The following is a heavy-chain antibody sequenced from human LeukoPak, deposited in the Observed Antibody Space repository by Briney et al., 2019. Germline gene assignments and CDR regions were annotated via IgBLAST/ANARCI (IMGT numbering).Heavy chain of an antibody. Sequence: PSETLSLTCTVSGGSLSSSSYYWGWIRQPPGKGLEWIGSIYYSGSTYYNPSLKSRVTISVDTSKNQFSLKLTSVTAADTAVYYCARRGDYEFDSWGQGNLVTVSS. CDR3: ARRGDYEFDS. CDR1: GGSLSSSSYY. V-gene: IGHV4-39*01. CDR2: IYYSGST. D-gene: IGHD4-17*01. J-gene: IGHJ4*02.